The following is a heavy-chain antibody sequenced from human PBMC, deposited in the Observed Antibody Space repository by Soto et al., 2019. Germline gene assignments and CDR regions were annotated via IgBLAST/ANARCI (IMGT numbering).Heavy chain of an antibody. CDR3: TTVGGGSYAPYYYGMDV. V-gene: IGHV1-69*13. CDR2: IIPIFGTA. J-gene: IGHJ6*02. CDR1: GGTFSSYA. D-gene: IGHD1-26*01. Sequence: ASVKVSCKASGGTFSSYAISWVRQAPGQGLEWMGGIIPIFGTANYAQKFQGRVTITADESTSTAYMELSSLRSEDTAVYYCTTVGGGSYAPYYYGMDVWGQGTTVTVSS.